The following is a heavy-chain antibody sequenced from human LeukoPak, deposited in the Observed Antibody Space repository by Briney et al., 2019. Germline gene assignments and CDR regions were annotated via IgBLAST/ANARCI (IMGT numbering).Heavy chain of an antibody. CDR2: ISGSGGST. Sequence: PGGSLTLSCAASGFTFSSYAMSWVRQAPGKGLEWVSAISGSGGSTYYADSVKGRFTISRDNSKNTLYLQMNSLRAEDTAVYYCARILPPFYSGYDFYCMDVWGQGTTVTVSS. V-gene: IGHV3-23*01. D-gene: IGHD5-12*01. CDR3: ARILPPFYSGYDFYCMDV. J-gene: IGHJ6*02. CDR1: GFTFSSYA.